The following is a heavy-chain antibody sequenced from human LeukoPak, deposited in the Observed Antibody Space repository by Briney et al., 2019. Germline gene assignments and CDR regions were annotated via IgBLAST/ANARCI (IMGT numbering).Heavy chain of an antibody. V-gene: IGHV3-53*04. CDR2: IYSGGST. J-gene: IGHJ6*02. CDR1: GFTLSSNY. D-gene: IGHD3-3*01. CDR3: ARGSVYDFWSGSTVGGMDV. Sequence: GGSLRLSCAASGFTLSSNYMSWVRQAPGKGLEWVSVIYSGGSTYYADSVKGRFTISRHNSKNTLYLQMNSLRAEDTAVYYCARGSVYDFWSGSTVGGMDVWGQGTTVTVSS.